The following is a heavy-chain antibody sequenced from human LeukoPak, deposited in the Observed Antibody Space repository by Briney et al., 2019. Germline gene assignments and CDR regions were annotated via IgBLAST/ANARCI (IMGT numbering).Heavy chain of an antibody. V-gene: IGHV3-7*01. D-gene: IGHD3-3*01. CDR1: GFTFSSYW. J-gene: IGHJ6*03. Sequence: GGSLRLSCAASGFTFSSYWMSWVRQAPGKGLEWVANIKQDGSEKYYADSVKGRFTISRDNSKNTLYLQMNSLRAEDTAVYYCAKDYDFWSGYYFPNYYMDVWGKGTTVTVSS. CDR2: IKQDGSEK. CDR3: AKDYDFWSGYYFPNYYMDV.